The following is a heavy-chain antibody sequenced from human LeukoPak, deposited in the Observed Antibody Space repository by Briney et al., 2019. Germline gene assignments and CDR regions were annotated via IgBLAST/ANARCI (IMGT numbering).Heavy chain of an antibody. D-gene: IGHD3-16*01. CDR2: IRSTANGYAT. V-gene: IGHV3-73*01. J-gene: IGHJ4*02. CDR1: GFTFSGSA. CDR3: ARRAGAYTHPYDY. Sequence: QPGGSLRLSCAASGFTFSGSALHWVRQASGKGLEWVGRIRSTANGYATAYAASVKGRFTISRDDSKNTAYLQMDSLKTEDTAVYYCARRAGAYTHPYDYWGQGTLVTVS.